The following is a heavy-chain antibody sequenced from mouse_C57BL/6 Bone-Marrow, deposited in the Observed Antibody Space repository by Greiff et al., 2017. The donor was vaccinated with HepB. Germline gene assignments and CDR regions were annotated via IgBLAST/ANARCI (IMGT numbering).Heavy chain of an antibody. CDR1: GYTFTNYD. Sequence: QVQLQQSGPELVKPGASVKLSCKASGYTFTNYDINWVKQRPGQGLEWIGWIYPGDGSTKYNEKFKGKATLTADTSSSTAYMELRSLTSEDSAVYSCARCTTVEARDYYAMAYWGQGTSVTVSS. J-gene: IGHJ4*01. CDR2: IYPGDGST. CDR3: ARCTTVEARDYYAMAY. D-gene: IGHD1-1*01. V-gene: IGHV1-85*01.